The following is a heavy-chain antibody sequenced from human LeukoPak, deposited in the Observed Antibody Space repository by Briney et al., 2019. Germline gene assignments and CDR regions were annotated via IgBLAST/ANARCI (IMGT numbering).Heavy chain of an antibody. CDR1: GFTFSSYA. Sequence: GGSLRLSCAASGFTFSSYAMHWVRQAPGKGLEWVAVISYDGSNKYYADSVKGRFTISRDNSKNTLYLQMNSLRAEDTAVYYCARASRVQQLAYFDYWGQGTLVTVSS. CDR2: ISYDGSNK. J-gene: IGHJ4*02. D-gene: IGHD6-13*01. V-gene: IGHV3-30-3*01. CDR3: ARASRVQQLAYFDY.